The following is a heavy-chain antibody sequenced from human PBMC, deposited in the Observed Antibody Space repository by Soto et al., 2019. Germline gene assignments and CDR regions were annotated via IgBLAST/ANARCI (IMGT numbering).Heavy chain of an antibody. CDR3: ARDERIAVAGTDT. J-gene: IGHJ5*02. Sequence: EVQLLESGGGLVQPGGSLRLSCAASGFTFSNYAMTWVRQAAGKGLEWVPSISGPGGSTYYADSVQGRFTVSRDKSKNTPFLQMNSLRAEDTALYYCARDERIAVAGTDTWGQGILVTVTS. CDR2: ISGPGGST. D-gene: IGHD6-19*01. V-gene: IGHV3-23*01. CDR1: GFTFSNYA.